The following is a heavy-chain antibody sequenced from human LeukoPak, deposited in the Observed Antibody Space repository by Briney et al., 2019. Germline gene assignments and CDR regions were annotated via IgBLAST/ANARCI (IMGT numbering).Heavy chain of an antibody. J-gene: IGHJ4*02. Sequence: PSETLSLTCTVSGGSISSYYWSWIRQPPVKGLEWIGYIYYSGSTNYNPSLKSRVTISVDTSKNQFSLKLSSVTAADTAVYYCAGSRAVAGTFDYWGQGTLVTVSS. CDR1: GGSISSYY. CDR3: AGSRAVAGTFDY. D-gene: IGHD6-19*01. CDR2: IYYSGST. V-gene: IGHV4-59*08.